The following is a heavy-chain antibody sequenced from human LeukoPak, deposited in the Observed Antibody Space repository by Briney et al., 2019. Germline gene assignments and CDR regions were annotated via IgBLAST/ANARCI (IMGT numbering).Heavy chain of an antibody. CDR3: ARQDYDSSGYYSLNYFDY. D-gene: IGHD3-22*01. CDR1: GVSISSYY. Sequence: PSETLSLTCTVSGVSISSYYWSWLRQPPGKGLEWLGYIYYSGSTNYNPSLKSRVTISVDTSKNQFSLKLSSVTAADTAVYYCARQDYDSSGYYSLNYFDYWGRGTLVTVSS. V-gene: IGHV4-59*08. CDR2: IYYSGST. J-gene: IGHJ4*02.